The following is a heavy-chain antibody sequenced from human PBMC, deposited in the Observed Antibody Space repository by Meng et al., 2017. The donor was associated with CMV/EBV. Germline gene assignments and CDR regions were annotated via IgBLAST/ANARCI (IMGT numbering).Heavy chain of an antibody. CDR3: VRSSGWSLFDY. CDR2: VNSNNDAT. Sequence: VPRAQSGAEMKKPGASVNVSCTTSGFTFSDNYFPWVRQAPGQGLEWMGWVNSNNDATNYARKFQGRVSMTRDTSISTAHMELSRLMSDDTAVYYCVRSSGWSLFDYWGQGTLVTVSS. J-gene: IGHJ4*02. D-gene: IGHD6-19*01. V-gene: IGHV1-2*02. CDR1: GFTFSDNY.